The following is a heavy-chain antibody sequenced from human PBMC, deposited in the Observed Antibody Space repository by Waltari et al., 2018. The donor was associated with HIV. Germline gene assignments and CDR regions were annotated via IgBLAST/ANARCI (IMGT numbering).Heavy chain of an antibody. CDR2: IPDGGTT. CDR1: GFTVRTNY. CDR3: AREYNPVTTTSYYFDY. J-gene: IGHJ4*02. V-gene: IGHV3-66*01. Sequence: EVQLVESGGGSVQPGGSLRLSCAASGFTVRTNYMSWVRQGPGKGLEVSCLIPDGGTTYYADSGKGRFTISRDTSKNTVHLQMISLRAEDTAVYFCAREYNPVTTTSYYFDYWGQGTLVTVSS. D-gene: IGHD4-17*01.